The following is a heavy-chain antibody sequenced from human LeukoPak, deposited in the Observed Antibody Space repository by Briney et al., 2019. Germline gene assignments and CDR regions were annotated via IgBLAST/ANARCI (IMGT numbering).Heavy chain of an antibody. V-gene: IGHV3-30*02. J-gene: IGHJ4*02. D-gene: IGHD4-17*01. CDR2: IQYDGSNK. CDR3: ARTGLTYLTTVTTWFDY. Sequence: GSLRLSCVASGFTFSSNGMHWVRQAPGKGLEWVTFIQYDGSNKYYADSVKGRFTISRDNSKNTLYLQMNSLRAEDTAVYYCARTGLTYLTTVTTWFDYWGQGTLVTVSS. CDR1: GFTFSSNG.